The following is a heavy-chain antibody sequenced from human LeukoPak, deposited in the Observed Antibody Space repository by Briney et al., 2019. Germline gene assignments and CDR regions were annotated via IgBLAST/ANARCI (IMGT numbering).Heavy chain of an antibody. J-gene: IGHJ3*02. D-gene: IGHD2-21*02. CDR2: ISAYNGNT. Sequence: GASVKVSCKASGYTFTSYGISWVRQAPGQGLEWMGWISAYNGNTNYAQKLQGRVTMTTDTSTSTAYMELRSLRSDDTAVYYCARSSSPCGGDCLGNDAFDIWGQGTMVTVSS. CDR1: GYTFTSYG. CDR3: ARSSSPCGGDCLGNDAFDI. V-gene: IGHV1-18*01.